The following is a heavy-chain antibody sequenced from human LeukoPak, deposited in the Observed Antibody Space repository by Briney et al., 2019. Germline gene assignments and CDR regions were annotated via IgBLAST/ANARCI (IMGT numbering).Heavy chain of an antibody. CDR1: GGSFSGYY. CDR2: INHSGST. CDR3: ARRRTLYDYVWGSYRYTGLDY. D-gene: IGHD3-16*02. Sequence: SETLSLTCAVYGGSFSGYYWSWIRQPPGKGLEWIGEINHSGSTNYNPSLKSRVTISVDTSKNQFSLRLSSVTAADTAVYYCARRRTLYDYVWGSYRYTGLDYWGQGTLVTVSS. V-gene: IGHV4-34*01. J-gene: IGHJ4*02.